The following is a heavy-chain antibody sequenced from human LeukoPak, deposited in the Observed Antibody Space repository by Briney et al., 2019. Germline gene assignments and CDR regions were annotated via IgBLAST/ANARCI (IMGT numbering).Heavy chain of an antibody. J-gene: IGHJ6*02. CDR2: INAGNGNT. Sequence: ASVEVSCKASGYTFTIYAMHWVRQAPGQRLEWMGWINAGNGNTKYSQKFKGRVTITRDTSASTAYMELSSVRSEDTAVYYCARGDWLLLMDVWVQGTTASVCS. V-gene: IGHV1-3*01. CDR3: ARGDWLLLMDV. D-gene: IGHD3-9*01. CDR1: GYTFTIYA.